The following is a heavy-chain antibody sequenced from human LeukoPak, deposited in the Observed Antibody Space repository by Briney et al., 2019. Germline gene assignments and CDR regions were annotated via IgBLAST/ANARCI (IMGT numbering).Heavy chain of an antibody. Sequence: GGSLRLSCAASGFIFSNFEMNWVRQAPEKGLEWVSHISHTGDIKYADSVKGRFTISRDNSKNSQYLQMTSLRAEDTAVYYCARSSGSYRPFDSWGQGILVTVSS. CDR2: ISHTGDI. V-gene: IGHV3-48*03. CDR1: GFIFSNFE. D-gene: IGHD3-22*01. J-gene: IGHJ5*01. CDR3: ARSSGSYRPFDS.